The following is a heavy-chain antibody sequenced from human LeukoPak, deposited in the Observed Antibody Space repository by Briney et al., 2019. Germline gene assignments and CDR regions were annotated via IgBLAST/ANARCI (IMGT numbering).Heavy chain of an antibody. CDR3: ARYPYHYDILTLPMDV. Sequence: GGSLRLSCAASGFTFSSYWMHWVRQAPGKGPVWVSRINSDGSSTGYADSVKGRFTTSRDNAKNSLYLQMNSLRAEDTAVYYCARYPYHYDILTLPMDVWGKGTTVTISS. CDR1: GFTFSSYW. D-gene: IGHD3-9*01. CDR2: INSDGSST. J-gene: IGHJ6*03. V-gene: IGHV3-74*01.